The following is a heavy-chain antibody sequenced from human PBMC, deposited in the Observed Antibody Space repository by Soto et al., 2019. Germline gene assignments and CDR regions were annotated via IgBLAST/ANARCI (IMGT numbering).Heavy chain of an antibody. V-gene: IGHV3-33*01. J-gene: IGHJ6*02. Sequence: GGSLRLSCAASGFTFSSYGMHWVRQAPGKGLEWVAVIWYDGSNKYYADSVKGRFTISRDNSKNTLYLQMNSLRAEDTAVYYCASGSTNYYYGMDVWGQGTTVTVSS. CDR1: GFTFSSYG. CDR3: ASGSTNYYYGMDV. D-gene: IGHD1-1*01. CDR2: IWYDGSNK.